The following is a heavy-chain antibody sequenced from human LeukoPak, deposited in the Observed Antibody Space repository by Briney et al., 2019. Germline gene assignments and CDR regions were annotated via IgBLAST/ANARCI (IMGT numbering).Heavy chain of an antibody. V-gene: IGHV1-69*05. CDR2: IIPHCDTT. CDR3: ARGGYCSAGRCANAFDI. J-gene: IGHJ3*02. CDR1: VGTFSSYY. Sequence: SVKVSCNASVGTFSSYYISWVRQAPGQGLVWMGGIIPHCDTTNYAETFQGRVTITRDDYTSTVYMALGSVRCEDRAVYYCARGGYCSAGRCANAFDIWGQGTMVSVSS. D-gene: IGHD2-15*01.